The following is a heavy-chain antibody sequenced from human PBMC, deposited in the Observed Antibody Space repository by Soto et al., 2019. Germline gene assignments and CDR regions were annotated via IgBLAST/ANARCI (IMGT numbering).Heavy chain of an antibody. D-gene: IGHD4-17*01. Sequence: QITLKESGPTLVKPTQTLTLICTFSGFSLSTSGVGVGWIRQPPGKALEWLALIYWDDDNRYSPSLKSRLTTTKDTSKNQVVLTMTNMDPVDTATYYCAHRLPTVTFDYWGQGTLVTVSS. CDR1: GFSLSTSGVG. J-gene: IGHJ4*02. V-gene: IGHV2-5*02. CDR2: IYWDDDN. CDR3: AHRLPTVTFDY.